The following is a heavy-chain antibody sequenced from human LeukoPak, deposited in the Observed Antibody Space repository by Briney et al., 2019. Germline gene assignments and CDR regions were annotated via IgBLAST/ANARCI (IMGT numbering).Heavy chain of an antibody. D-gene: IGHD3-22*01. CDR1: GFTFSSYG. J-gene: IGHJ4*02. Sequence: PGGSLRLSCAASGFTFSSYGMHWVGQAPGKGLEWVAVIWYDGSNKYYADSVKGRFTISRDNSKNTLYLQMNSLRAEDTAVYYCATSTYYYDSSGYYSDYFDYWGQGTLVTVSS. CDR3: ATSTYYYDSSGYYSDYFDY. V-gene: IGHV3-33*01. CDR2: IWYDGSNK.